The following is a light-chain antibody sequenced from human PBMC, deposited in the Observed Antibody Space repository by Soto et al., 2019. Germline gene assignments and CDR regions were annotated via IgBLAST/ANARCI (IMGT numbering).Light chain of an antibody. CDR2: DVS. J-gene: IGLJ1*01. CDR1: SSDVGAYTY. V-gene: IGLV2-14*01. CDR3: TSYTSSSTPYV. Sequence: QSVLTQPASVFGSPGQSITSSCAGTSSDVGAYTYVSWYQQHPGKAPKLMIYDVSNRPSGVSNRFSGSKSGNTASLTISGLQAEDEADYYCTSYTSSSTPYVFGGGTKVPVL.